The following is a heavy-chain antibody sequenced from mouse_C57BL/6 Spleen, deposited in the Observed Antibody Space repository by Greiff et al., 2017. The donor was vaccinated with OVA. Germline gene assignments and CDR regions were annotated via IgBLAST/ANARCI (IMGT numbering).Heavy chain of an antibody. CDR1: GYTFTSYW. CDR3: ARSYYSNPLDY. CDR2: IYPSDSET. Sequence: VQLQQPGAELVRPGSSVKLSCKASGYTFTSYWMAWVKQRPGQGLEWIGNIYPSDSETHYNQKFKDKATLTVDKSSSTAYMQLSSLTSEDTAVDYCARSYYSNPLDYWGQGTTLTVSS. D-gene: IGHD2-5*01. J-gene: IGHJ2*01. V-gene: IGHV1-61*01.